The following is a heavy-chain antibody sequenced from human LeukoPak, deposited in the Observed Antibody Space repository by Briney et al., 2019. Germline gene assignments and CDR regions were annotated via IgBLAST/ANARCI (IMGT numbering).Heavy chain of an antibody. CDR1: GGSISGYY. CDR2: ISSSETT. D-gene: IGHD4-17*01. V-gene: IGHV4-59*01. CDR3: ARDYGGKFDL. J-gene: IGHJ4*02. Sequence: PSETLSLTCAVSGGSISGYYWSWIRQPPGKGLQWIGYISSSETTNYNPSLQSRVTISVDTSKIHCSLNLSSVTAAGAAVYYSARDYGGKFDLGGRGTLVTVSS.